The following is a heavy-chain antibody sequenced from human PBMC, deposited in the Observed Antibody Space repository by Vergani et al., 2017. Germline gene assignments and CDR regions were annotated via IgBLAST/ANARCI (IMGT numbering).Heavy chain of an antibody. J-gene: IGHJ6*02. D-gene: IGHD2-15*01. CDR3: AKDFVVVAATQYYYGMDV. Sequence: EVQLVESGGGLVKPGGSLRLSCAASGFTFSSYAMSWVRQAPGKGLEWVSAISGSGGSTYYADSVKGRFTISRDNSKNTLYLQMNSLRAEDTAVYYCAKDFVVVAATQYYYGMDVWGQGTTVTVSS. CDR2: ISGSGGST. V-gene: IGHV3-23*04. CDR1: GFTFSSYA.